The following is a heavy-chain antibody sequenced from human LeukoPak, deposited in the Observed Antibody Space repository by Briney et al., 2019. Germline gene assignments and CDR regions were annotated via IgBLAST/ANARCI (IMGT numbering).Heavy chain of an antibody. CDR1: GYTFTSYA. J-gene: IGHJ5*02. D-gene: IGHD3-9*01. V-gene: IGHV7-4-1*02. CDR2: INTNTGNP. Sequence: ASVKVSCKASGYTFTSYAMNWVRQAPGQGLEWMGWINTNTGNPTYAQGFTGRFVFSLDTSVSTAYLQISSLKAEDTAVYYCARSGVLYDILTGSPHNWFDPWGQGTLVTVSS. CDR3: ARSGVLYDILTGSPHNWFDP.